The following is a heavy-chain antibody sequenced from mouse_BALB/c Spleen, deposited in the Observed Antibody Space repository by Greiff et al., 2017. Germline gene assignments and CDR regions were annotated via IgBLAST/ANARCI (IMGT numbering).Heavy chain of an antibody. CDR3: ALDYGNNPFAY. J-gene: IGHJ3*01. CDR1: GYTFTSYW. V-gene: IGHV1S81*02. D-gene: IGHD2-1*01. Sequence: QVQLQQPGAELVKPGASVKLSCKASGYTFTSYWMHWVKQRPGQGLEWIGEINPSNGRTNYNEKFKSKATLTVDKSSSTAYMQRSSLTSEDSAVYYCALDYGNNPFAYWGQGTLVTVAA. CDR2: INPSNGRT.